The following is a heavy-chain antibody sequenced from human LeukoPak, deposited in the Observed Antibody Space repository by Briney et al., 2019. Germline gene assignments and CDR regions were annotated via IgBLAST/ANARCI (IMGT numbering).Heavy chain of an antibody. CDR3: AKEGARGVVLDAFDI. J-gene: IGHJ3*02. CDR1: QFIFNYFG. D-gene: IGHD3-10*01. CDR2: ISGSGGST. Sequence: GGSLRLSCAASQFIFNYFGMIWVRQAPGKGLEWVSAISGSGGSTYYADSVKGRFTISRDNSKNTLYLQMNSLRAEDTAVYYSAKEGARGVVLDAFDIWGQGTMVTVSS. V-gene: IGHV3-23*01.